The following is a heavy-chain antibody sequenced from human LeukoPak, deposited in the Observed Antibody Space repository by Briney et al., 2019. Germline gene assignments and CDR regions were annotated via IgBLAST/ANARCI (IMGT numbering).Heavy chain of an antibody. CDR1: GGSISSYY. V-gene: IGHV4-59*12. CDR2: IYYSGST. J-gene: IGHJ6*03. D-gene: IGHD3-10*01. Sequence: PSETLSLTCTVSGGSISSYYWSWIRQPPGKGLEWIGYIYYSGSTNYNPSLKSRVTISVDTSKNQFSLKLSSVTAADTAVYYCARLRRDYYGSGSPTYYYYMDVWGKGTTVTISS. CDR3: ARLRRDYYGSGSPTYYYYMDV.